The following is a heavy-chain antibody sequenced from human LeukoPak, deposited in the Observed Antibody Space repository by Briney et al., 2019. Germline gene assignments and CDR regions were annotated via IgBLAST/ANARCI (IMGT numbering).Heavy chain of an antibody. CDR2: ISYDGSNK. CDR3: AIDPYYYDSSGYYPVDY. D-gene: IGHD3-22*01. CDR1: GFTFSSYG. V-gene: IGHV3-30*03. Sequence: GGSLRLSCAASGFTFSSYGMHWVRQAPGKGLEWVAVISYDGSNKYYADSVKGRFTISRDNSKNTLYLQMNSLRAEDTAVYYCAIDPYYYDSSGYYPVDYWGLGTLVTVSS. J-gene: IGHJ4*02.